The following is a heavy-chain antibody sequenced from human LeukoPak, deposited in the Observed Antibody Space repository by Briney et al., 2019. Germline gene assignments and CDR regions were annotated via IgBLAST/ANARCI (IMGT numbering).Heavy chain of an antibody. CDR2: INPNSGGT. CDR3: ARNYYQGYSDDAFDI. Sequence: ASVKVSCKASGYTFTGYYMHWVRQAPGQGLEWMGWINPNSGGTNYAQKFQGRVTMTRDTSISTDYMELSRLRSDDTAVYYCARNYYQGYSDDAFDIWGQGTMVTVSS. D-gene: IGHD1-7*01. V-gene: IGHV1-2*02. CDR1: GYTFTGYY. J-gene: IGHJ3*02.